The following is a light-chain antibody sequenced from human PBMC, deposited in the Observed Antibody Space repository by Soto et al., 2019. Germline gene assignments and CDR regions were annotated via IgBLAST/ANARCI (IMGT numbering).Light chain of an antibody. CDR1: QSVSSSY. Sequence: ELVLTQSPGTLSLSPGERATLSCRSSQSVSSSYLAWYQQKPGQAPRLLIYAASSRAAGIPDRFSGSGSETDFTLTISRLEPEDFAGYYCQQYGHSPWTVGQGTKVDSK. CDR3: QQYGHSPWT. V-gene: IGKV3-20*01. CDR2: AAS. J-gene: IGKJ1*01.